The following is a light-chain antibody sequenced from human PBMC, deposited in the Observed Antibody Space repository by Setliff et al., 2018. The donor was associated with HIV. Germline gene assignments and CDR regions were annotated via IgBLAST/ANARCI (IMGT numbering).Light chain of an antibody. CDR2: DVS. V-gene: IGLV2-11*01. CDR1: SSDVGGYNY. Sequence: QSALAQPRSVSGSPGQSVTMSCTGTSSDVGGYNYVSWYQQHPGKAPKLMIYDVSKRPSGVPDRFSGSKSGNTAFLTISGPQGEDEADYYCCSYAGSYTVLFGGGTKGTVL. CDR3: CSYAGSYTVL. J-gene: IGLJ2*01.